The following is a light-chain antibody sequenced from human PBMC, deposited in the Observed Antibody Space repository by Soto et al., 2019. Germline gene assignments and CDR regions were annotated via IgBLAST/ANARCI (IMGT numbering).Light chain of an antibody. V-gene: IGLV1-40*01. CDR3: QSYDSSLSGWETVV. CDR2: GNS. Sequence: QSVLTQPPSVSGAPGQRVTISCTGSSSNIGAGYDVHWYQQLPGTAPKLLIYGNSNRPSGVPDRFSGSKSGTSASLAITGLQAEDEADYYCQSYDSSLSGWETVVFGGGTKLTVL. J-gene: IGLJ2*01. CDR1: SSNIGAGYD.